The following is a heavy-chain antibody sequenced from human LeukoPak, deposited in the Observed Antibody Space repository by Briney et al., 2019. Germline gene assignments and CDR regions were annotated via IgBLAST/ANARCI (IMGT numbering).Heavy chain of an antibody. Sequence: GASVTVSCKASGYTFTSYDISWVRQAPGQGLEWMGWISAYNGNTTYAQKFQGRIAITTDTSTNTAYMDLSSLRSDDPAFYYCAREGADDHGRLQWFDPWGQGTLVTVSS. CDR1: GYTFTSYD. J-gene: IGHJ5*02. D-gene: IGHD4-17*01. V-gene: IGHV1-18*01. CDR3: AREGADDHGRLQWFDP. CDR2: ISAYNGNT.